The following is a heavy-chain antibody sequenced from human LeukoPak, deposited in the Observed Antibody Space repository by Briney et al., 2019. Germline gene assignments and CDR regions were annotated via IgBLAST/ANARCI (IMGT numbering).Heavy chain of an antibody. CDR2: ITPVIETA. CDR1: GGTFLSHT. Sequence: SVKVSCKTSGGTFLSHTFSWVRQAPGHGLEWIGKITPVIETAKYAQTFQGRVSIYTDRDTTTAYMDLSGLRPDDTADYYCTRVNLRGSNYNWFDPWGQGTRVIVSS. J-gene: IGHJ5*02. D-gene: IGHD3-10*01. CDR3: TRVNLRGSNYNWFDP. V-gene: IGHV1-69*08.